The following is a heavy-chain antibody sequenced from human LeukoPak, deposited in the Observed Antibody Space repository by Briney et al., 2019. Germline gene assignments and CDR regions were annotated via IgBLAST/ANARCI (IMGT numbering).Heavy chain of an antibody. V-gene: IGHV4-39*07. Sequence: PSETLSLTCTVSGGSISSSSYYWGWIRQPPGKGLEWIGSIYYSGSTYYNPSLKSRVTISVDTSKNQFSLKLSSVTAADTAVYYCAREIYCSGGSCSLDASDIWGQGTMVTVSS. CDR3: AREIYCSGGSCSLDASDI. J-gene: IGHJ3*02. D-gene: IGHD2-15*01. CDR1: GGSISSSSYY. CDR2: IYYSGST.